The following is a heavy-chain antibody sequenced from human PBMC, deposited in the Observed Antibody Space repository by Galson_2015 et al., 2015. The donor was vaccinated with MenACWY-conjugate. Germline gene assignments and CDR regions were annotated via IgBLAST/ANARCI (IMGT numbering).Heavy chain of an antibody. V-gene: IGHV3-48*01. D-gene: IGHD1-14*01. CDR2: ISSSSSTI. J-gene: IGHJ4*02. CDR3: ARLTSH. Sequence: SLRLSCAASGFTFSTYSMNWVRQAPGKGLEWVSYISSSSSTIYYADSVKGRFTISRDNAKNSLYLQMNSLRAGDTAVYYCARLTSHWGQGTLVTVSS. CDR1: GFTFSTYS.